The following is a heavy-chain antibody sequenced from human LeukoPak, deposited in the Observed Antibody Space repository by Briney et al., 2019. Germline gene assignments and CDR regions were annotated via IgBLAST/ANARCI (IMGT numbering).Heavy chain of an antibody. CDR1: GGSISSSSYY. CDR2: IYYSGST. J-gene: IGHJ4*02. V-gene: IGHV4-39*01. D-gene: IGHD3-22*01. Sequence: SETQSLTCTVSGGSISSSSYYWGWIRQPPGKGLEWIGSIYYSGSTYYNPSLKSRVTISVDTSKNQFSLKLSSVTAADTAVYYCASYDYYDSSGYYYTTFDYWGQGTLVTVSS. CDR3: ASYDYYDSSGYYYTTFDY.